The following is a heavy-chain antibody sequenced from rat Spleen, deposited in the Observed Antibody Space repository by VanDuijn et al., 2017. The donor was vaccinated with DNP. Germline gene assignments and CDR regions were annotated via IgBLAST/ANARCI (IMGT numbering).Heavy chain of an antibody. J-gene: IGHJ4*01. CDR2: ISSGGNT. CDR3: ARNYGLMDA. Sequence: QVQLKESGPGLVQPSQTLSLTCTVSGFSLASYTVSWVRQPPGKGLEWIAAISSGGNTYFNPLLTSRLSIRRDTSKSQVFLRMNRLEAEDTAMYFCARNYGLMDAWGQGISVTVSS. CDR1: GFSLASYT. V-gene: IGHV2-6*01. D-gene: IGHD1-11*01.